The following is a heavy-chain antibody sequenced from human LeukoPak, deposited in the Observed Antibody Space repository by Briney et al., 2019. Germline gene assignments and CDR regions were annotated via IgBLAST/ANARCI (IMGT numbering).Heavy chain of an antibody. CDR1: GFTFSGYA. V-gene: IGHV3-30-3*01. CDR3: ARGVGDTYYSDY. Sequence: PGTSLRLSCAASGFTFSGYAMHWVRQAPGKGLEWVAIISYDGSNKYYADSVKGRFTISRDNSKNTLYLQMNSLRAEDTAVYYCARGVGDTYYSDYWGLGTLVTVSS. J-gene: IGHJ4*02. CDR2: ISYDGSNK. D-gene: IGHD1-26*01.